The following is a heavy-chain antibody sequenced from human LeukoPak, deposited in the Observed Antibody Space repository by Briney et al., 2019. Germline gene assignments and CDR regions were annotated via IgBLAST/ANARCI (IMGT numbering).Heavy chain of an antibody. J-gene: IGHJ5*02. D-gene: IGHD5-18*01. Sequence: PSEPLSLTCSVSVDSISIYYSLWIPKPPGKAREWIGYIFYSGSTNYNPSLKSRVTISVDTYKTQFSLKLSSVTAADTAVYYCARETRGYSYGTGGWFDPWGQGTLVTVSS. CDR1: VDSISIYY. CDR3: ARETRGYSYGTGGWFDP. CDR2: IFYSGST. V-gene: IGHV4-59*01.